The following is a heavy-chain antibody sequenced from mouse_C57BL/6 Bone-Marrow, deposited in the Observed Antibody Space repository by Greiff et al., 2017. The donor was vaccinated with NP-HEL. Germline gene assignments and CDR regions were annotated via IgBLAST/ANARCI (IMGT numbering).Heavy chain of an antibody. CDR3: AIYYDYPWYFEV. J-gene: IGHJ1*03. D-gene: IGHD2-4*01. CDR1: GYTFTSYW. V-gene: IGHV1-52*01. CDR2: IDPSDSET. Sequence: QVHVKQPGAELVRPGSSVKLSCKASGYTFTSYWMHWVKQRPIQGLEWIGNIDPSDSETHYNQKFKDKATLTVDKSSSTAYMQLSSLTSEDSAVYYCAIYYDYPWYFEVWGTGTTVTVSS.